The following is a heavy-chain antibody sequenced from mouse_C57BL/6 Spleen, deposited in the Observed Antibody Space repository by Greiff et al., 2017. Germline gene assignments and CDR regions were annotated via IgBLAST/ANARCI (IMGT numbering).Heavy chain of an antibody. J-gene: IGHJ2*01. Sequence: VQLQQPGAELVRPGSSVKLSCKASGYTFTSYWMHWVKQRPIQGLEWIGNIDPSDSETHYNQKFKDKATLTVDKSSSTAYMQLSSLTSEDSAVYYCARTSGHEGYFDYWGQGTTLTVSS. CDR3: ARTSGHEGYFDY. V-gene: IGHV1-52*01. CDR2: IDPSDSET. CDR1: GYTFTSYW.